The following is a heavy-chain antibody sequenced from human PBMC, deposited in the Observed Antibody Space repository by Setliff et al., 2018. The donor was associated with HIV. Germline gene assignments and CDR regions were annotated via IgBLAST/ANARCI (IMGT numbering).Heavy chain of an antibody. CDR3: ARSFSGRYFWSGYYTGPDSKGENAFDI. CDR2: IYSSGST. CDR1: GGSISNSNYF. J-gene: IGHJ3*02. V-gene: IGHV4-39*02. D-gene: IGHD3-3*01. Sequence: PSETLSLTCTVSGGSISNSNYFWGWIRQPPGKGLEWIGRIYSSGSTYYQPSLQGRVSMSIDSSKNHFSLSLRYVTAADTAVYYCARSFSGRYFWSGYYTGPDSKGENAFDIWGQGTMVTVSS.